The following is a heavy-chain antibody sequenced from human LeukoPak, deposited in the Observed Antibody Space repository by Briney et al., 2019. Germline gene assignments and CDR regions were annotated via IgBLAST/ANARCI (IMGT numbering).Heavy chain of an antibody. Sequence: SETLSLTCAVSGGSFSGYYWSWIRQPPGKGLEWIGEINHSGSTNYNPSLKSRVTISVDTSKNQFSLKLSSVTAADTAVYYCARGVDIVATRTGPFDYWGQGTLVTVSS. J-gene: IGHJ4*02. CDR3: ARGVDIVATRTGPFDY. V-gene: IGHV4-34*01. CDR1: GGSFSGYY. CDR2: INHSGST. D-gene: IGHD5-12*01.